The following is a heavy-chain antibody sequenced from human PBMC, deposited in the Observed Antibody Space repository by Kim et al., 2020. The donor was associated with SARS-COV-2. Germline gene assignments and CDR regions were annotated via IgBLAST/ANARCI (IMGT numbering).Heavy chain of an antibody. V-gene: IGHV4-34*01. CDR1: GGSFSGYY. Sequence: SETLSLTCAVYGGSFSGYYWSWIRQPPGKGLEWIGEINHSGSTNYNPSLKSRVTISVDTSKNQFSLKLSSVTAADTAVYYCARGTRQWLVRGPYYYYMDVWGKGTTGTVS. D-gene: IGHD6-19*01. CDR3: ARGTRQWLVRGPYYYYMDV. J-gene: IGHJ6*03. CDR2: INHSGST.